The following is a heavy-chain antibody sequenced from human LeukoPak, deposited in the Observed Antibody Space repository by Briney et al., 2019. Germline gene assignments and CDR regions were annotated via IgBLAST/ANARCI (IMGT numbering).Heavy chain of an antibody. Sequence: ASVKVSCKASGYTFTSYDINWERQATGQGREWMGWMNPNSGITGYAQKFQGRVTMTRNTSISTAYMELSSLRSEDTAVYYCARGYGDQLYYYYGMDVWGQGTTVTVSS. CDR2: MNPNSGIT. CDR1: GYTFTSYD. J-gene: IGHJ6*02. D-gene: IGHD4-17*01. V-gene: IGHV1-8*01. CDR3: ARGYGDQLYYYYGMDV.